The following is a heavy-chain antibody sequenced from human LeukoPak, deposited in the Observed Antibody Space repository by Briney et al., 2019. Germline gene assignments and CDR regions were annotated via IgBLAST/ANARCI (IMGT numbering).Heavy chain of an antibody. D-gene: IGHD3-10*01. CDR2: IIPIFGTA. Sequence: GASVKVSCKASGGTFSSYAISWVRQAPGQGLEWMGGIIPIFGTANYAQKFQGRVTITADESTSTAYMELSSLRSEDTAVYYCASEYYGSGSYYNLAFDPWGQGTLVTVSS. CDR3: ASEYYGSGSYYNLAFDP. CDR1: GGTFSSYA. V-gene: IGHV1-69*13. J-gene: IGHJ5*02.